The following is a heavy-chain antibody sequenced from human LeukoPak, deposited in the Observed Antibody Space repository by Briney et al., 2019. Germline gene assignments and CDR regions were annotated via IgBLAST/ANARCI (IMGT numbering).Heavy chain of an antibody. J-gene: IGHJ4*02. CDR1: GYTFSSYG. CDR2: ISAYNGNT. CDR3: ARGITMIVVVSPSDGGALDY. V-gene: IGHV1-18*01. D-gene: IGHD3-22*01. Sequence: EASVKVSCKASGYTFSSYGISWVRQAPGQGLEWMGWISAYNGNTNYAQKLQGRVTMTADTSTSTAYMELRSLRSDDTAVYYCARGITMIVVVSPSDGGALDYWGQGTLVTVSS.